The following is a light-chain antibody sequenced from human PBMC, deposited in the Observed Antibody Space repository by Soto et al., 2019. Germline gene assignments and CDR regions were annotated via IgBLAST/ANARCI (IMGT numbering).Light chain of an antibody. CDR1: QSVSSSY. Sequence: EIVLTQSPGTLSLYPGERATLSCRASQSVSSSYLAWYQQKPGQAPRLLIYGASSRATGIPDRCSGSGSGTDFTLTISRLEPEDFAVYYCQQYGSSQWTFGQGTKVDI. J-gene: IGKJ1*01. CDR2: GAS. CDR3: QQYGSSQWT. V-gene: IGKV3-20*01.